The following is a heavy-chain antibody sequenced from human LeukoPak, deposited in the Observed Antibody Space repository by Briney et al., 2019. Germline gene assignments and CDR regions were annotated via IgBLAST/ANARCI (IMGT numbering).Heavy chain of an antibody. Sequence: GTSLRLSCAASGFTFSSYGMHWVRQAPGKGLEWAAVIWADGSKKYYAGSVKDRFTISRDNSKNTLYLQMNSLRAEDTAVYYCARVAYGGITYQFDYWGQGTLVTVSS. J-gene: IGHJ4*02. D-gene: IGHD4-23*01. V-gene: IGHV3-33*01. CDR3: ARVAYGGITYQFDY. CDR1: GFTFSSYG. CDR2: IWADGSKK.